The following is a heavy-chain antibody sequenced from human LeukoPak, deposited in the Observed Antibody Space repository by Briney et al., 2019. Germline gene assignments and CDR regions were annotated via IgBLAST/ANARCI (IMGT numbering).Heavy chain of an antibody. V-gene: IGHV1-3*01. CDR3: ARSSSGTYHY. CDR2: INGDNGNT. CDR1: GYTFASYT. J-gene: IGHJ4*02. Sequence: ASVKVSCKTSGYTFASYTMHWLRQAPGQSHEWMGWINGDNGNTKYSEKFQGRVTITRDTSASSAYMELSSLRSEDTAVYYCARSSSGTYHYWGQGTLVTVSS. D-gene: IGHD3-10*01.